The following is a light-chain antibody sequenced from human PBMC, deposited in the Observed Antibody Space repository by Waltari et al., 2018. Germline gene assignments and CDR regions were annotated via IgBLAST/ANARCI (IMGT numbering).Light chain of an antibody. J-gene: IGKJ2*01. CDR2: GAS. CDR1: QSLTKRY. CDR3: QQYGSSILYT. V-gene: IGKV3-20*01. Sequence: VLTQSPGTLSLSPGERVTLSCRASQSLTKRYLAWSQQKPGQAPRLLIYGASSRAAGIPDRFSGSGSGTDFTLTISGLEPDDSAVYYCQQYGSSILYTFGQGTKLEIK.